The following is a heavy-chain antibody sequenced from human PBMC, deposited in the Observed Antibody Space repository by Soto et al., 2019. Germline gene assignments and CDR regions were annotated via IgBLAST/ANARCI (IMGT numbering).Heavy chain of an antibody. CDR3: AKKRSSWDVALDY. CDR2: ISGSGGST. CDR1: GFTFSSYA. J-gene: IGHJ4*02. V-gene: IGHV3-23*01. D-gene: IGHD6-13*01. Sequence: EVQLLESGGGLVQPGGSLRLSCAASGFTFSSYAMSWVRQAPGKGLEWVSAISGSGGSTYYADSVKGRFTISRDNSKNTLYLQMNSLIAEDTAVYYCAKKRSSWDVALDYWGQGTLVTVSS.